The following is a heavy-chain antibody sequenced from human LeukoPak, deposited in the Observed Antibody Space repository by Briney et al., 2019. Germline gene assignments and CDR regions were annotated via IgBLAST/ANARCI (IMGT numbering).Heavy chain of an antibody. CDR2: IRYDGSSK. CDR1: GFTFSRYG. V-gene: IGHV3-30*02. CDR3: ERGYCSSTSGRDHRPDFRDY. J-gene: IGHJ4*02. Sequence: GGSLRLSCAASGFTFSRYGMRWVRQAPGKGLEWVAFIRYDGSSKYYADSVKGRFTISRGNSKNTLYLQMNSLGAEDTAVVYCERGYCSSTSGRDHRPDFRDYWGQGTLVTVSS. D-gene: IGHD2-2*01.